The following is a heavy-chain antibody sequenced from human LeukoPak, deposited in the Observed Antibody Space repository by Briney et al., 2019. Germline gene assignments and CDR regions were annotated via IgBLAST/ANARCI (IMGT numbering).Heavy chain of an antibody. D-gene: IGHD3-10*01. CDR1: GFRFSDHY. J-gene: IGHJ4*02. V-gene: IGHV3/OR16-9*01. Sequence: QSGGSLRLSCAASGFRFSDHYMSWIRQAPGKGPEWISYISGNSGDIAYADSVKGRFTISRDNAKNSLHLQMNSLRVEDTAVYHCVRHAGRTGGQWGQGILITVSS. CDR2: ISGNSGDI. CDR3: VRHAGRTGGQ.